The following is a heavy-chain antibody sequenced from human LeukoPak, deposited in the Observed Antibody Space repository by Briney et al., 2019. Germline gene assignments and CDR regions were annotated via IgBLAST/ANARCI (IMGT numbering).Heavy chain of an antibody. V-gene: IGHV1-69*13. CDR1: GGTFSSYA. Sequence: SVKVSCKASGGTFSSYAISWVRQAPGQGLEWMGGIIPIFGTANYAQKFQGRVTITADESTSTAYMELSSLRSEDTAVYYCATRGYSGYDGRFDPWGQGTLVTVSS. CDR3: ATRGYSGYDGRFDP. J-gene: IGHJ5*02. CDR2: IIPIFGTA. D-gene: IGHD5-12*01.